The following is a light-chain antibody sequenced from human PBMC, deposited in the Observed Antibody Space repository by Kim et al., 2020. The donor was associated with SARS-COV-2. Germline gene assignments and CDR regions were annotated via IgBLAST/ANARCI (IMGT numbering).Light chain of an antibody. Sequence: ELTQPPSASGTPGQRVTISCSGSSSNIGRNSVYWCLQLPGTAPKLLIFRSDERPSGVPDRFSGSKSGTSASLAISGLRSEDEADYYCAAWDDSLSGWVCGGGTQLTVL. CDR2: RSD. V-gene: IGLV1-47*01. J-gene: IGLJ3*02. CDR3: AAWDDSLSGWV. CDR1: SSNIGRNS.